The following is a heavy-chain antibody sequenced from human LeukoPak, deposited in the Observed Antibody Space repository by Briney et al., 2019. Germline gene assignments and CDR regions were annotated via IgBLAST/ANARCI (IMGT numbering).Heavy chain of an antibody. D-gene: IGHD6-6*01. Sequence: GASVKVSCKASGYTFTGYYMHWVRQAPGQGLEWMGWINPNSGGTNYAQKFQGRVTMTRDTSISTAYMELSRLRSDDTAVYYCARGLLYSSSSCWFDPWGQGTLVTVSS. CDR3: ARGLLYSSSSCWFDP. CDR2: INPNSGGT. J-gene: IGHJ5*02. V-gene: IGHV1-2*02. CDR1: GYTFTGYY.